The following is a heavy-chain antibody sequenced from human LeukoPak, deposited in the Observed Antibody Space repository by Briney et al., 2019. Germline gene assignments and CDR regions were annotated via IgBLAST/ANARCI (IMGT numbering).Heavy chain of an antibody. Sequence: ASVTVSCKASGYTFTSYGISWVRQAPGQGLEWMGIINPSGGSTSYAQKFQGRVTMTRDTSTSTVYMELSSLRSEDTAVYYCARVRGDGYNYFDYWGQGTLVTVSS. CDR2: INPSGGST. D-gene: IGHD5-24*01. V-gene: IGHV1-46*01. J-gene: IGHJ4*02. CDR1: GYTFTSYG. CDR3: ARVRGDGYNYFDY.